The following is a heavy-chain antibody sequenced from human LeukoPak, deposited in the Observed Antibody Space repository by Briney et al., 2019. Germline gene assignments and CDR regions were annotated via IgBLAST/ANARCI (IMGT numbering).Heavy chain of an antibody. CDR1: GFTLSSYA. J-gene: IGHJ4*02. V-gene: IGHV3-30*03. D-gene: IGHD3-10*01. Sequence: GGSLRLSCAASGFTLSSYAMSWVRQAPGKGLEWVALITYDGYYKYYSDSVKGRFTISSDTSKNTLYLQMNSLRAEDTAVYYCARDLSPVVRASPMGYWGQGTLVTVSS. CDR3: ARDLSPVVRASPMGY. CDR2: ITYDGYYK.